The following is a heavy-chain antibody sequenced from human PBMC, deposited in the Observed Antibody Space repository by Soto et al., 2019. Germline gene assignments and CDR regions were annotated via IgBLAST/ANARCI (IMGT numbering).Heavy chain of an antibody. CDR3: AKDRFLGNNAYYYYGMDV. V-gene: IGHV3-30*18. Sequence: GGSLRLSCAASGFTFSSYGMHWVRQAPGKGLEWVAVISYDGSNKYYADSVKGRFTISRDNSKNTLYLQMNSLRAEDTAVYYCAKDRFLGNNAYYYYGMDVWGQGTTVTVSS. D-gene: IGHD1-1*01. CDR2: ISYDGSNK. CDR1: GFTFSSYG. J-gene: IGHJ6*02.